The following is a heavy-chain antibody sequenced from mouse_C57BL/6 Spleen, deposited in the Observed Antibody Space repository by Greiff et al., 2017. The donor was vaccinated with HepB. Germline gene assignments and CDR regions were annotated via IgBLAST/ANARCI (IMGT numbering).Heavy chain of an antibody. J-gene: IGHJ2*01. CDR2: IDPSDSYT. CDR1: GYTFTRYW. D-gene: IGHD2-5*01. Sequence: QVQLQQPGAELVMPGASVKLSCKASGYTFTRYWMHWVKQRPGQGLEWIGEIDPSDSYTNYNQKFKGKSTLTVDNSSSTAYMQLSSLTSEDSAVYYCARRGYSNPNYFDYWGQGTTLTVSS. CDR3: ARRGYSNPNYFDY. V-gene: IGHV1-69*01.